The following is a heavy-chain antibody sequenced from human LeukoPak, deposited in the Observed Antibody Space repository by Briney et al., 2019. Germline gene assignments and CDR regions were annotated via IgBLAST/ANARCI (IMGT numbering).Heavy chain of an antibody. Sequence: PSETLSLTCAVYGGSFSGYYWSWIRQPPGKGLEWIGYIYYTGSPNYNPSLKSRVTISVDTSKNHFSLKLSSVTAAGTAVYYCARGAAPFQHWGQGTLVTVSS. V-gene: IGHV4-59*01. CDR2: IYYTGSP. CDR1: GGSFSGYY. CDR3: ARGAAPFQH. D-gene: IGHD2-15*01. J-gene: IGHJ1*01.